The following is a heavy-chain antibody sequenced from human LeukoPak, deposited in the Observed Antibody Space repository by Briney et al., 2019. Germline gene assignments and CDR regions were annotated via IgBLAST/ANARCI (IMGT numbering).Heavy chain of an antibody. J-gene: IGHJ6*03. D-gene: IGHD6-6*01. CDR2: INPNSGGT. Sequence: GASVKVSCKASGYTFTGYYMHWVRQAPGQGLEWMGWINPNSGGTNYAQKFQGRVTMTRDTSISTAYMELSRLRSDDTAVYYCARDLRAARHYYYYMDVWGKGTTVTVSS. V-gene: IGHV1-2*02. CDR3: ARDLRAARHYYYYMDV. CDR1: GYTFTGYY.